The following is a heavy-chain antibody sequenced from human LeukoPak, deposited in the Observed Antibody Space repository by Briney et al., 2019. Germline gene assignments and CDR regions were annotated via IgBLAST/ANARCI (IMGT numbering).Heavy chain of an antibody. CDR1: GYTFTDYY. J-gene: IGHJ4*02. D-gene: IGHD2-2*02. Sequence: ASVKVSCKVSGYTFTDYYMHWLQQAPGKGLEWMGLVDPEDGETIYAEKFQGRVTITADTSTDIAYMELSSLRSEDTAVYYCATLRGCSSTSCYTDFDYWGQGTLVTVSS. V-gene: IGHV1-69-2*01. CDR3: ATLRGCSSTSCYTDFDY. CDR2: VDPEDGET.